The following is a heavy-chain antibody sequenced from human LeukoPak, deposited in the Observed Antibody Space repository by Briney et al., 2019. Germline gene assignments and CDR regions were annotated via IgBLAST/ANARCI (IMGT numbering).Heavy chain of an antibody. CDR3: ARAAVTTGDNWFDP. J-gene: IGHJ5*02. D-gene: IGHD4-11*01. Sequence: GGSLRLSCAASGFTLSSYAMTWVRQAPGKGLEWVSSISSSSSYIYYADSVKGRFTISRDNAKNSLYLQMNSLRAEDTAVYYCARAAVTTGDNWFDPWGQGTLVTVSS. CDR1: GFTLSSYA. V-gene: IGHV3-21*01. CDR2: ISSSSSYI.